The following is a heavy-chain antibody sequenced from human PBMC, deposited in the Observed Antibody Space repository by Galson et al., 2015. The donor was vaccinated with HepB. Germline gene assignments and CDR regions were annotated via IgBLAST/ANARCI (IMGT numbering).Heavy chain of an antibody. D-gene: IGHD6-13*01. CDR1: GFTFSSYS. CDR2: ISSSSNYI. CDR3: ARDSSWSFDY. Sequence: SLRLSCAASGFTFSSYSMNWVRRAPGKGLDWVSSISSSSNYIYYADSVKGRFTISRDNAKKSLYLQMNSLRAEDTAVYYCARDSSWSFDYWGQGTLVTVSS. J-gene: IGHJ4*02. V-gene: IGHV3-21*01.